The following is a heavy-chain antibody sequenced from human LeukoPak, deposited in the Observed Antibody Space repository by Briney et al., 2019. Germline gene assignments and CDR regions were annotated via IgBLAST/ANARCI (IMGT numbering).Heavy chain of an antibody. J-gene: IGHJ4*02. CDR2: IRYDESNY. CDR3: AKDDYDYVWGSYRSYFDY. CDR1: GFNFITHG. V-gene: IGHV3-30*02. Sequence: GGSLRLSCAASGFNFITHGMHWVRQTPGKGLEWVAFIRYDESNYYYADSVKGRFTISKDDSKNTLYLQMNSLRVEDTAVYYCAKDDYDYVWGSYRSYFDYWGQGTLVTVSS. D-gene: IGHD3-16*02.